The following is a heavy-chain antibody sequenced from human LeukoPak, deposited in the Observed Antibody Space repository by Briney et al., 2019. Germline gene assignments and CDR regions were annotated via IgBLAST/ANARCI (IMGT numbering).Heavy chain of an antibody. D-gene: IGHD5-18*01. CDR3: ARYRYSYGQLFDY. Sequence: ASVKVSCKASGYTFTSYDINWVRQATGQGLEWMGWISAYNGNTNYAQKLQGRVTTTTDTSTSTAYMELRSLRSDDTAVYYCARYRYSYGQLFDYWGQGTLVTVSS. V-gene: IGHV1-18*01. J-gene: IGHJ4*02. CDR2: ISAYNGNT. CDR1: GYTFTSYD.